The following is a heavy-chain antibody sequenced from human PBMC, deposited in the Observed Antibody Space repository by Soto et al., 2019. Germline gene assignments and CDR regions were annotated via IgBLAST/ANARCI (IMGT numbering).Heavy chain of an antibody. CDR1: GGSFSGYY. CDR2: INHSGST. D-gene: IGHD2-2*01. J-gene: IGHJ4*02. V-gene: IGHV4-34*01. CDR3: ARSGRNCSSTSCYLPVY. Sequence: QVQLQQWGAGLLKPSETLSLTCAVYGGSFSGYYWSWIRQPPGKGLEWIGEINHSGSTNYNQSLKSRVTISVDTSTNQFSLKLSSVTAADTAVYYCARSGRNCSSTSCYLPVYWGQGTLVTVSS.